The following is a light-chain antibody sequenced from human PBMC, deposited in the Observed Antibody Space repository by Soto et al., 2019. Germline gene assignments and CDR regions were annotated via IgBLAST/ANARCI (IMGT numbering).Light chain of an antibody. Sequence: EIVLTQSPGTLSLSPGERATLSCRANQSVSSSYLAWYQQKPGQAPRLLIHGASSRATVIPDRFSGSGSGTDFTLTISRLEPEDFAVYYCQQYGRSPAFGGGTEVEIK. V-gene: IGKV3-20*01. CDR1: QSVSSSY. J-gene: IGKJ4*01. CDR2: GAS. CDR3: QQYGRSPA.